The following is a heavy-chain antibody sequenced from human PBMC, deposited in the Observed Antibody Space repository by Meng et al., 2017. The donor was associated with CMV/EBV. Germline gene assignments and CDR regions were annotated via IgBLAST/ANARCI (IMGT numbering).Heavy chain of an antibody. D-gene: IGHD2-2*01. CDR3: ARDLMNCSSTSCANWFDP. V-gene: IGHV4-4*07. Sequence: QVALEESGRVLVKLSETLSLPCTVSGGSISSYYWSWIRQPAGKGLEWIGRIYTSGSTNYNPSLKSRVTMSVDTSKNQFSLKLSSVTAADTAVYYCARDLMNCSSTSCANWFDPWGQGTLVTVSS. J-gene: IGHJ5*02. CDR1: GGSISSYY. CDR2: IYTSGST.